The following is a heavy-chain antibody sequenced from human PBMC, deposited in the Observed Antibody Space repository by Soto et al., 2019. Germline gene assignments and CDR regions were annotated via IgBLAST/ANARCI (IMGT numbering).Heavy chain of an antibody. V-gene: IGHV1-18*01. CDR2: ISAYNGNT. CDR1: GYTFTSYG. J-gene: IGHJ5*02. D-gene: IGHD2-15*01. CDR3: ARDQADCSGGSCYWFDP. Sequence: QVQLVQSGAEVKKPGASVKVSCKASGYTFTSYGISWVRQAPGQGLEWMGWISAYNGNTNYAQKLQGRVTMTTDTSTSTADMELRSLRSADTAVYYCARDQADCSGGSCYWFDPWGQGTLVTVSS.